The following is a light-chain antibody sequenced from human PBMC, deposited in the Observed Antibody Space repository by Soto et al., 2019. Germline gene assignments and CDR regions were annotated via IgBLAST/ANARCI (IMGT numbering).Light chain of an antibody. V-gene: IGLV1-51*01. CDR1: SSNIGGNS. CDR2: DDN. Sequence: QSVMTQPPSVSAAPGQKVTISCSGSSSNIGGNSVSWYQQLPGTALKLLIYDDNKRPPGIPDRFSGSKSGTSATLGITGFQTGDEADYYCGSWDSSLSAYVFGTGTKVTVL. CDR3: GSWDSSLSAYV. J-gene: IGLJ1*01.